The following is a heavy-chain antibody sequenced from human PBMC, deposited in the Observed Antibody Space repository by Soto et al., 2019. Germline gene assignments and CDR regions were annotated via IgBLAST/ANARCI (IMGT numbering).Heavy chain of an antibody. CDR1: GFTFGDYA. J-gene: IGHJ6*02. V-gene: IGHV3-49*04. CDR3: TRLSFGGVIVDNYYYGMDV. D-gene: IGHD3-16*02. Sequence: GGSLRLSCTASGFTFGDYAMSWVRQAPGEGLEWVGFIRSKAYGGTTEYAASVKGRFTISRDDSKSIAYLQMNSLKTEDTAVYYCTRLSFGGVIVDNYYYGMDVWGQGTTVTVSS. CDR2: IRSKAYGGTT.